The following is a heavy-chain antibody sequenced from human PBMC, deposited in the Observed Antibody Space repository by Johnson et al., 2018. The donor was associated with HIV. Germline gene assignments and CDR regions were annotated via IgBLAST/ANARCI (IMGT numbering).Heavy chain of an antibody. V-gene: IGHV3-43D*03. CDR3: SSWGLGFPNIHDAFDI. CDR1: GFIFNNYA. J-gene: IGHJ3*02. CDR2: IAWDGSSA. Sequence: VQLVESGGDVVQPGGSLRLSCAASGFIFNNYAMHLVRQAPGKGLEWVSLIAWDGSSAYYADSVKGRFTISRDNSKNTLYLQINSLRAEDTALYDCSSWGLGFPNIHDAFDIWGQGTMVTVSS. D-gene: IGHD6-13*01.